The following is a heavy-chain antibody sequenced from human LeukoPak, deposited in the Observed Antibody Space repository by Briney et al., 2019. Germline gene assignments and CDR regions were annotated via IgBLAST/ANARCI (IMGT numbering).Heavy chain of an antibody. J-gene: IGHJ4*02. V-gene: IGHV1-46*01. CDR1: GYTFTSYY. Sequence: ASVKVSCKASGYTFTSYYMHWVRQAPGQGLEWMGIINPSGGSTSYAQEFQGRVTMTRDTSTSTVYMELSSLRSEDTAVYYFARMEHELNFDFWGQGTLVTVFS. D-gene: IGHD1/OR15-1a*01. CDR3: ARMEHELNFDF. CDR2: INPSGGST.